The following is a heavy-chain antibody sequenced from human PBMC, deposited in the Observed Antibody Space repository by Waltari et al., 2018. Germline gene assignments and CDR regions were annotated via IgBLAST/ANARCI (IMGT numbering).Heavy chain of an antibody. CDR3: AKDQGWAVTTYWYFDL. J-gene: IGHJ2*01. V-gene: IGHV3-23*01. Sequence: EVQLLESGGGLVQPGGSLRLSCAASGFTFNNYAMPRVPQAPGKGLEWVSTISGSGGSTYYADSVKGRFTISRDKSKNTLYLQMNSLRAEDTAVYYCAKDQGWAVTTYWYFDLWGRGTLVTVSS. CDR2: ISGSGGST. CDR1: GFTFNNYA. D-gene: IGHD4-17*01.